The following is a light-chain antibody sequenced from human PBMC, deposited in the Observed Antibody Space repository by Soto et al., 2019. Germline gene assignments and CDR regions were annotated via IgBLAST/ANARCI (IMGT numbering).Light chain of an antibody. CDR2: RND. V-gene: IGLV1-47*01. CDR1: SSNIESNY. CDR3: AAWDDSLSALV. Sequence: QSVLTQPPSASGTPGQRVTISCSGSSSNIESNYVYWYQQLPGSAHKLLISRNDQRPSGVPDRFSGSKSGTSASLAISGLRSEDEADYYCAAWDDSLSALVFGGGTQLTVL. J-gene: IGLJ3*02.